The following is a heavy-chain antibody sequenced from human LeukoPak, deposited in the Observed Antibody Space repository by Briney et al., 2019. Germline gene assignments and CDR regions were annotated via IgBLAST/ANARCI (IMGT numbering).Heavy chain of an antibody. D-gene: IGHD3-10*01. V-gene: IGHV4-59*01. Sequence: PSETLSLTCSVSGGSISSYYWSWIRQPPGKRLEWIGYLFYSGNTNSNPSLKSRVTILADTSKNQFSLRLNSVTAADTAVYFCGRVRTGNTRSPEYFEDWGQGTLVTVSS. CDR3: GRVRTGNTRSPEYFED. CDR2: LFYSGNT. J-gene: IGHJ1*01. CDR1: GGSISSYY.